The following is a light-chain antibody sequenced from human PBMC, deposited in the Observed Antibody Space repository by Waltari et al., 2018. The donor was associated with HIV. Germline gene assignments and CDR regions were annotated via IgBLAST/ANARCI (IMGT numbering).Light chain of an antibody. CDR1: NIGSKN. Sequence: SYELTQPLSVSVALGQTARITCGGNNIGSKNVHWYQQKPGQAPVLVIYRDSNRPSGIPERFSGSNPGNTATLTISRAQAGDEADYYCHVWDSSTVVFGGGTKLTVL. CDR2: RDS. J-gene: IGLJ2*01. CDR3: HVWDSSTVV. V-gene: IGLV3-9*01.